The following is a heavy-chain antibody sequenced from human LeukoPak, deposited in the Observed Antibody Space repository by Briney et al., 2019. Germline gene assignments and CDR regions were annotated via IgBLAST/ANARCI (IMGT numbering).Heavy chain of an antibody. CDR3: AKDAYYDRAYYFDY. D-gene: IGHD3-22*01. CDR1: GFTFDDYA. V-gene: IGHV3-9*01. Sequence: GGSLRLSCAASGFTFDDYAMHWVRRAPGKGLEWVSGISWNSGSIGYADSMKGRFTISRDSAKNSLYLQMNSLRAEDTALYYCAKDAYYDRAYYFDYWGQGTLVTVSS. CDR2: ISWNSGSI. J-gene: IGHJ4*02.